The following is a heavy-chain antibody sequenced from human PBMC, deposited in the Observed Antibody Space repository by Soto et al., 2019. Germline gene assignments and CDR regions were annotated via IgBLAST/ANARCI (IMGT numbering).Heavy chain of an antibody. CDR3: ATWAIAVGGEGF. CDR1: GVSVRDYS. D-gene: IGHD2-21*01. J-gene: IGHJ4*02. CDR2: ISSSGDLI. Sequence: PGGALRVACAASGVSVRDYSVNWVRQAPGKGLEWISYISSSGDLILYADSVKGRFTIARDIAKNSLYLQMDTLRDEDSAVYYCATWAIAVGGEGFWGPGTLVTVS. V-gene: IGHV3-48*02.